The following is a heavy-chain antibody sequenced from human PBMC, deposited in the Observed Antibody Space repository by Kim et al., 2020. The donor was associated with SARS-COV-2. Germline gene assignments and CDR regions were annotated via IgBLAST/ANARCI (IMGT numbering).Heavy chain of an antibody. V-gene: IGHV3-23*01. Sequence: GGSLRLSCAASGFTFSSYAMSWVRQAPGKGLEWVSAISGSGGSTYYADSVKGRFTISRDNSKNTLYLQMNSLRAEDTAVYYCAKGGSIEARKWGPYLDYWGQGTLVSVSS. CDR1: GFTFSSYA. J-gene: IGHJ4*02. CDR2: ISGSGGST. D-gene: IGHD6-6*01. CDR3: AKGGSIEARKWGPYLDY.